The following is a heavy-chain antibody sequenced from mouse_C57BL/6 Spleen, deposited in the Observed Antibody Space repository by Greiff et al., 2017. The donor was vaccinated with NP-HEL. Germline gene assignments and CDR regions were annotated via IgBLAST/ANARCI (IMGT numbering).Heavy chain of an antibody. CDR1: GFTFSSYG. Sequence: EVKLVESGGDLVKPGGSLKLSCAASGFTFSSYGMSWVRRTPDKRLEWVATISSGGSYTYYPDSVKGRFTISRDNAKNTLYLQMSSLKSEDTAMYYCARQDSSGYVPDYWGQGTTLTVSS. J-gene: IGHJ2*01. D-gene: IGHD3-2*02. CDR2: ISSGGSYT. CDR3: ARQDSSGYVPDY. V-gene: IGHV5-6*01.